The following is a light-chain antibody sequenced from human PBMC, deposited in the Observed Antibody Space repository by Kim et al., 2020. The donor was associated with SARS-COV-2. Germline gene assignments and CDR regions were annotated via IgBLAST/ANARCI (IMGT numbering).Light chain of an antibody. CDR1: QSVNSDS. Sequence: PGERATLSCRASQSVNSDSLSWYQQRPGQAPRLLIYGASSRATGIPDRFSGSGSGTDFTLTINRLEPEDFAVYYCQQYGRSPLMYTFGQGTKLEI. CDR3: QQYGRSPLMYT. V-gene: IGKV3-20*01. J-gene: IGKJ2*01. CDR2: GAS.